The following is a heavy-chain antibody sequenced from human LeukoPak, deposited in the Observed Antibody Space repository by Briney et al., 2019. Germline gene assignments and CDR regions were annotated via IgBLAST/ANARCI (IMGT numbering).Heavy chain of an antibody. CDR2: ISYDGSNK. J-gene: IGHJ4*02. Sequence: PGGSLRLSCAASGFTFSSYGMHWVRQAPGKGLEWVAVISYDGSNKYYADSVKGRFTISRDNSKNTLYLQMNSLRAEDAAVYYCVKDRGIRSSGWYAGGYFDYWGQGTLVTVSS. CDR1: GFTFSSYG. D-gene: IGHD6-19*01. CDR3: VKDRGIRSSGWYAGGYFDY. V-gene: IGHV3-30*18.